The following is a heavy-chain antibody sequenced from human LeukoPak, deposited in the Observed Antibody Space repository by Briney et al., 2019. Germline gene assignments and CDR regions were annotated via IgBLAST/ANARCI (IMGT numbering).Heavy chain of an antibody. J-gene: IGHJ4*02. Sequence: ASVTVSCKASGYTFTSYGISWVRQAPGQGLEWMGWISAYNGNTNYAQKLQGRVTITTDTSTSTAYMELRSLRSDDTAVYYCARVAYSGSPQANWGQGTLVTVSS. CDR1: GYTFTSYG. CDR2: ISAYNGNT. V-gene: IGHV1-18*01. CDR3: ARVAYSGSPQAN. D-gene: IGHD1-26*01.